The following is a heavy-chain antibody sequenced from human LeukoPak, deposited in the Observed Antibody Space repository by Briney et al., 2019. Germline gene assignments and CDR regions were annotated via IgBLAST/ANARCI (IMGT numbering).Heavy chain of an antibody. CDR2: ISGSGGST. D-gene: IGHD3-22*01. J-gene: IGHJ4*02. CDR3: AKGYDSSGYYYGKFDY. V-gene: IGHV3-23*01. CDR1: GFTFSSYA. Sequence: TGGSLRLSCAASGFTFSSYAMSWVRQAPGKGLEWVSAISGSGGSTYYADSVKGRFTISRDNSKSTLYLQMNSLRAEDTAVYYCAKGYDSSGYYYGKFDYWGQGTLVTVSS.